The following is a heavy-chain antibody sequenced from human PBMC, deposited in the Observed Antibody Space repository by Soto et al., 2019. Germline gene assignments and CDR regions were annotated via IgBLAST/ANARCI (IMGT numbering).Heavy chain of an antibody. D-gene: IGHD3-10*01. Sequence: EVQLVESGGGLVQPGGSLRLSCAASEFTFSGRSVHWVRQAPGKGLVWVSGIDKVGTDSTYADSVKGRFTSSSDNAKNTVYLHMNSLRVEDTAVYYCARGWFGPDVWGKGTTVTVSS. V-gene: IGHV3-74*01. CDR2: IDKVGTDS. CDR1: EFTFSGRS. J-gene: IGHJ6*03. CDR3: ARGWFGPDV.